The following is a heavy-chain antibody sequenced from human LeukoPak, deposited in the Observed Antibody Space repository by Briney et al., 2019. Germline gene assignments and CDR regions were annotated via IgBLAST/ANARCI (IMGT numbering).Heavy chain of an antibody. Sequence: DSVKGRFTISRDNAKNSLYLQMNSLRADDTAVYYCARDLPERAAAGRQGLDYWGLGTQVTVSS. V-gene: IGHV3-7*01. J-gene: IGHJ4*02. CDR3: ARDLPERAAAGRQGLDY. D-gene: IGHD6-13*01.